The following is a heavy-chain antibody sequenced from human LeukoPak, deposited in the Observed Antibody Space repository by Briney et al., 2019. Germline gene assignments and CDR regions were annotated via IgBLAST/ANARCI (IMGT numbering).Heavy chain of an antibody. CDR2: ISGSGGT. D-gene: IGHD3-22*01. CDR3: ARDLGQYYDTSDNWFDP. Sequence: GGSLRLSCAASGFTFSSYAMGWVRQAPGKGLEWVSAISGSGGTYYADSVKGRFTISRDNSKNTLYLQMNSLRAEDTAVYYCARDLGQYYDTSDNWFDPWGQGTLVTVSS. J-gene: IGHJ5*02. V-gene: IGHV3-23*01. CDR1: GFTFSSYA.